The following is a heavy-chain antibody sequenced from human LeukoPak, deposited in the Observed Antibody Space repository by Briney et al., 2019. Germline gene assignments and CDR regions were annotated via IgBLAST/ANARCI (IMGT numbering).Heavy chain of an antibody. CDR2: INHSGST. Sequence: SETLSLTCAVYGGSFSGYYWSWIRQPPGKGLEWIGEINHSGSTNYNPSLKSRVTISVDTSKNQFSLKLSSVTAADTAVYYCARKIVATSLAFDIWGQGTMVTVSS. J-gene: IGHJ3*02. V-gene: IGHV4-34*01. CDR3: ARKIVATSLAFDI. D-gene: IGHD5-12*01. CDR1: GGSFSGYY.